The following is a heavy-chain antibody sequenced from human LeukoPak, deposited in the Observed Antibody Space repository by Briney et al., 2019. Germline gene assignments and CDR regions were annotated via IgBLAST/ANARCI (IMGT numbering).Heavy chain of an antibody. V-gene: IGHV3-7*01. J-gene: IGHJ6*03. CDR2: IKQDGSEK. Sequence: GGSLRLSCAASGFTFSSYWMSWVRQAPGKGLEWVANIKQDGSEKYYVDSVKGRFTISRDNAKNSLYLQMNSLRAEDTAVYYCARDRVDYPYYYYMDVWGKGTTVTISS. CDR1: GFTFSSYW. D-gene: IGHD3/OR15-3a*01. CDR3: ARDRVDYPYYYYMDV.